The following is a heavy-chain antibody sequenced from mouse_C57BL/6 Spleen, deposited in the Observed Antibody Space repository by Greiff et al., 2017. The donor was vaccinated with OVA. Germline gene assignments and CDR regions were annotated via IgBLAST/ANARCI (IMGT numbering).Heavy chain of an antibody. V-gene: IGHV1-55*01. J-gene: IGHJ4*01. Sequence: VQLQQPGAELVKPGASVKVSCKASGYTFTSYWITWVKQRPGQGLEWIGDIYPGSGSTNYNEKFKSKATLTVDTSSSTAYMQLSSLTSEDSAVYYCAREGITRAMDYWGQGTSVTVSS. CDR2: IYPGSGST. D-gene: IGHD2-4*01. CDR3: AREGITRAMDY. CDR1: GYTFTSYW.